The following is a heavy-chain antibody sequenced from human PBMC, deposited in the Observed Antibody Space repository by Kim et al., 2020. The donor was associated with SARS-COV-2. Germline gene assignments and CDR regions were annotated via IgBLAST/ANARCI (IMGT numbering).Heavy chain of an antibody. CDR1: GYTFTSYG. D-gene: IGHD2-2*01. V-gene: IGHV1-18*01. J-gene: IGHJ6*02. CDR3: ARVLRGDIVVVPAAMGYYYYGMDV. CDR2: ISAYNGNT. Sequence: ASVKVSCKASGYTFTSYGISWVRQAPGQGLEWMGWISAYNGNTNYAQKLQGRVTMTTDTSTSTAYMELRSLRSDDTAVYYCARVLRGDIVVVPAAMGYYYYGMDVWGQGTTVTVSS.